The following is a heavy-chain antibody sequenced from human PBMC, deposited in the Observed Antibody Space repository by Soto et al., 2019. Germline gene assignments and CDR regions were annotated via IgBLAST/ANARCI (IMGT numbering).Heavy chain of an antibody. CDR2: ISYDGSLQ. J-gene: IGHJ4*02. Sequence: QAQLVESGGGVVQPGRSLRLSCAASGFAFSSYGMHWVRQAPGTGLEWVAVISYDGSLQHYADSVKGRFTISRDNSKNMVLLQMSSRRAEAAAVYYCVSDRGYGHASVPYSWGQGTLVSVSS. CDR3: VSDRGYGHASVPYS. CDR1: GFAFSSYG. D-gene: IGHD5-18*01. V-gene: IGHV3-30*03.